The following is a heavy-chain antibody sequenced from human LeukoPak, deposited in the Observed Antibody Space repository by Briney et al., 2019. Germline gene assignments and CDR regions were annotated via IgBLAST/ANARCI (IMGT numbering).Heavy chain of an antibody. CDR2: IIPIFGTA. CDR1: GGTFSSYA. D-gene: IGHD5-24*01. V-gene: IGHV1-69*13. Sequence: ASVKVSCKASGGTFSSYAISWVRQAPGQGLEWMGGIIPIFGTANYAQKFQGRVTITADESSSTAYMELSSLRSEDTAVYYCARGERGIFDYWGQGTLVTVSS. CDR3: ARGERGIFDY. J-gene: IGHJ4*02.